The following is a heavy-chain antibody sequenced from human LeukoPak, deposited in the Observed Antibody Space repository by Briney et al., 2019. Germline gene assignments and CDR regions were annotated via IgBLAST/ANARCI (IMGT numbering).Heavy chain of an antibody. CDR1: GYTFSLYG. V-gene: IGHV1-18*01. Sequence: ASVKVSCKPSGYTFSLYGINWVRQAPGEGLEWMGWISGYNGHANYAQKFQGRVTLTTDASTNTAYMELRSLRSDDTAVYYCARVTQQLGNWFDPWGQGTLVAVSS. D-gene: IGHD6-13*01. CDR2: ISGYNGHA. CDR3: ARVTQQLGNWFDP. J-gene: IGHJ5*02.